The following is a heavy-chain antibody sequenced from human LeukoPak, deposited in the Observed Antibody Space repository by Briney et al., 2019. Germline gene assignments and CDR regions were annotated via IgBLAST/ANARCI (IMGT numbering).Heavy chain of an antibody. CDR1: GFTFSIYG. D-gene: IGHD4-11*01. CDR3: ATVSDDYSSGRYEEYIQY. V-gene: IGHV3-33*01. CDR2: IWYDGSKK. J-gene: IGHJ1*01. Sequence: GGSLRLSCAASGFTFSIYGMHCLRQAPGKGLEWVAVIWYDGSKKNYADSVKGRFTISRDNSKNTLNLQMTSLRAEDTAVYYCATVSDDYSSGRYEEYIQYWGQGTLVIVSS.